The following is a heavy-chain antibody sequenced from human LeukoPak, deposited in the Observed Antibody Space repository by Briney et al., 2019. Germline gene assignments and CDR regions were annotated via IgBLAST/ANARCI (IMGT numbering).Heavy chain of an antibody. CDR1: GFTFSSYA. J-gene: IGHJ4*02. D-gene: IGHD3-3*01. CDR2: ISGSGGST. Sequence: PGGSLRLSCAASGFTFSSYAMSWVRQAPGKGLEWVSAISGSGGSTYYADSGKGRFTISRDNSKNTLYLQMNRLRAEDTAVYYCAKGPTIFGVVVIRSPYYFDYWGQGTLVTVSS. V-gene: IGHV3-23*01. CDR3: AKGPTIFGVVVIRSPYYFDY.